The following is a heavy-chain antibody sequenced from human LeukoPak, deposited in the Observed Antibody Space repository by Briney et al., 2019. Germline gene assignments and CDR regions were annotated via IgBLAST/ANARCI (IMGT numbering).Heavy chain of an antibody. CDR1: GASTSSSY. CDR3: ASFRVFAGFDY. CDR2: IHYTGTT. J-gene: IGHJ4*02. V-gene: IGHV4-59*12. Sequence: SETLSLTCTVSGASTSSSYWSWIRQPPGKGLEWIGYIHYTGTTNYNPSLKSRVTTSLDTSKNQFSLKLNSVTAADTAVYYCASFRVFAGFDYWGLGALVAVSS.